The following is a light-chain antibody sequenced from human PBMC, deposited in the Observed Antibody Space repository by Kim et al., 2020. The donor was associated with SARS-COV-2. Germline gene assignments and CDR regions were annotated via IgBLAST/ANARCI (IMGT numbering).Light chain of an antibody. CDR2: DNN. J-gene: IGLJ2*01. Sequence: GQEVTISCSGRTSNIGNNYVSWYQQLPGTAPKLLIYDNNKRPSGVPDRFSGSKSGTSATLGITELQTGDEADYYCGTWDSRLSAVVFGGGTQLTVL. CDR1: TSNIGNNY. V-gene: IGLV1-51*01. CDR3: GTWDSRLSAVV.